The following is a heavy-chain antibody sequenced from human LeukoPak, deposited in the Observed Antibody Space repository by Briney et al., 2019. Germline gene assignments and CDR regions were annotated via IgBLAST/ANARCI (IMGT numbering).Heavy chain of an antibody. CDR3: VRQYSYDSSGYYPWDY. J-gene: IGHJ4*02. D-gene: IGHD3-22*01. CDR1: GFTFSDYS. Sequence: PGGSLRLSCAASGFTFSDYSLNWVRQAPGKGLEWVSYISGIIFYADSVKGRFTISRDNAKNSLYLQMNSLRDEDTAVYYCVRQYSYDSSGYYPWDYWGQGTLVTVSS. CDR2: ISGII. V-gene: IGHV3-48*02.